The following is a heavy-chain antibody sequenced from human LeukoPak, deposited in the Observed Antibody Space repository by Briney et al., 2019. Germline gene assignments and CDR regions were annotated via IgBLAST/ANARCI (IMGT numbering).Heavy chain of an antibody. CDR1: GFSFSNYA. Sequence: GGSLILSSEASGFSFSNYAMSWVRQAPGKGLEWVSTISGIGDIIHYADSVKGRFTVPRDNSKNTLYVQMNSLRAEDTAVYYCAKNGAISSYHYMDVWGKGTTVTVPS. V-gene: IGHV3-23*01. J-gene: IGHJ6*03. CDR3: AKNGAISSYHYMDV. D-gene: IGHD2-8*01. CDR2: ISGIGDII.